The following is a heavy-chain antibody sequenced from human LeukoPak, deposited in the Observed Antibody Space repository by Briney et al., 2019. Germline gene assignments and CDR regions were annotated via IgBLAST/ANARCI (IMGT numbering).Heavy chain of an antibody. V-gene: IGHV1-2*02. CDR2: INPNSGGT. CDR1: GYTFTGYY. D-gene: IGHD3-16*02. J-gene: IGHJ3*02. CDR3: ARDRYDYVWGSYRYRPLDAFDI. Sequence: ASVKVSCKASGYTFTGYYMHWVRQAPGQGLEWMGWINPNSGGTNYAQKFQGRVTMTRDTSISTAYMELSRLRSDDTAVYYCARDRYDYVWGSYRYRPLDAFDIWGQGTMVTVSS.